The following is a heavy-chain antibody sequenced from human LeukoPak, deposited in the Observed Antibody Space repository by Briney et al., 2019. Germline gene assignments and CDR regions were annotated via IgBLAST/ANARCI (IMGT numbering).Heavy chain of an antibody. CDR2: NSSSSSYI. J-gene: IGHJ4*02. D-gene: IGHD3-9*01. CDR3: ARDFTYYDILTGYYPINYFDY. CDR1: GFNFRSYA. Sequence: GGSLRLSCAASGFNFRSYAMHWVRRAPGKGLEWVSSNSSSSSYIYYADSVKGRFTISRDNAKNSLYLQMNSLRAEDTAVYYCARDFTYYDILTGYYPINYFDYWGQGTLVTVSS. V-gene: IGHV3-21*01.